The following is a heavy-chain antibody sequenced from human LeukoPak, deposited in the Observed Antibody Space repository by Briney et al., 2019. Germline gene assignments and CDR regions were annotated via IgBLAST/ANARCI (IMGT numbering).Heavy chain of an antibody. J-gene: IGHJ6*02. V-gene: IGHV4-39*07. CDR2: IFYSGALFSRGDT. Sequence: SETLSLTCNVSGDAVINNHYYWGWIRQSPGKGLEWIANIFYSGALFSRGDTYYNPSLKSRVTISVDTSKNQFSLKVRSVTAADTAVYYCARTMVRGVITPWYYGMDVWGQGTTVTVSS. CDR3: ARTMVRGVITPWYYGMDV. CDR1: GDAVINNHYY. D-gene: IGHD3-10*01.